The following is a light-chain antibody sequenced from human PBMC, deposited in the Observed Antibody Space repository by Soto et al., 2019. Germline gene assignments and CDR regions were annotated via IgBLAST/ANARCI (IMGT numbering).Light chain of an antibody. CDR2: DAS. V-gene: IGKV3-11*01. CDR1: QSVSSY. CDR3: QQRSNWQGFT. J-gene: IGKJ3*01. Sequence: EIVLTQSPATLSLSPGERATLSCRASQSVSSYLAWYQQKPGQAPRLLIYDASNRATGIPARFSGSGSGTDFTLTISSLEPEDFAVYYCQQRSNWQGFTFGPGTKVDSK.